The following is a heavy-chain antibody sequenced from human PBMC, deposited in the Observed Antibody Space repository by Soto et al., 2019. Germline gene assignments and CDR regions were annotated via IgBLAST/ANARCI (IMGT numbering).Heavy chain of an antibody. CDR1: GGSISSSSYY. CDR2: IYYSGST. V-gene: IGHV4-39*01. CDR3: ATSQKGYNWNYFDH. Sequence: SETLSLTCTVSGGSISSSSYYWGWIRQPPGKGLEWIGSIYYSGSTYYNPSLKSRVTISVDTSKNQFSLKVSGVSAADTAVYYCATSQKGYNWNYFDHWGQGALVTVSS. D-gene: IGHD1-20*01. J-gene: IGHJ4*02.